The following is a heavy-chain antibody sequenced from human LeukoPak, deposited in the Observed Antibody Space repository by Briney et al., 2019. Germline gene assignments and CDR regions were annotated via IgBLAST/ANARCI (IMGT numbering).Heavy chain of an antibody. Sequence: GGSLRLSCAASGFTFSSYWMRWVRQAPREGLVWVSRIISDGSSTSYADSVKSRVTISRDTYKNTLYLQMKDLRAEDTAVYYCETCSSGYYGFEDAFDIWGQGTMVTVSS. CDR3: ETCSSGYYGFEDAFDI. CDR2: IISDGSST. D-gene: IGHD3-22*01. V-gene: IGHV3-74*01. CDR1: GFTFSSYW. J-gene: IGHJ3*02.